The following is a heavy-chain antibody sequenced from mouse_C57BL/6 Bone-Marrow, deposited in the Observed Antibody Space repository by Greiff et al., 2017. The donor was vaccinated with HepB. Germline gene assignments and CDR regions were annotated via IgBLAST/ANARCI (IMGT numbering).Heavy chain of an antibody. CDR1: GYAFTNYL. CDR3: ARSFTTVVARDDY. CDR2: INPGSGGT. Sequence: VQLQQSGAELVRPGTSVKVSCKASGYAFTNYLIEWVKQRPGQGLEWIGVINPGSGGTNYNEKFKGKTTLTADKSSSTAYMQLSSLTSEDSAVYFCARSFTTVVARDDYWGQGTTLTVSS. D-gene: IGHD1-1*01. V-gene: IGHV1-54*01. J-gene: IGHJ2*01.